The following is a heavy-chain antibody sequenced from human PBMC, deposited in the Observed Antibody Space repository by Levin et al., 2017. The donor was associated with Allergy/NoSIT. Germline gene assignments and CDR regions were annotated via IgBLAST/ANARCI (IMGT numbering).Heavy chain of an antibody. CDR1: GFTFSSYG. D-gene: IGHD3-10*01. CDR3: AKDKGLSMVRGGRYGFDY. Sequence: GGSLRLSCAASGFTFSSYGMHWVRQAPGKGLEWVAVISYDGSNKYYADSVKGRFTISRDNSKNTLYLQMNSLRAEDTAVYYCAKDKGLSMVRGGRYGFDYWGQGTLVTVSS. V-gene: IGHV3-30*18. CDR2: ISYDGSNK. J-gene: IGHJ4*02.